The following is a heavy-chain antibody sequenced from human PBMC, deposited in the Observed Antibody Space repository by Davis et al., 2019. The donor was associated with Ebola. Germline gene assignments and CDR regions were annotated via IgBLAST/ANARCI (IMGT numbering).Heavy chain of an antibody. Sequence: GGSLRLSCAASGFTFSSYSMNWVRQAPGKGLETISYISHSGHSIYYADSVRGRFTISRDNSKKTMYLQMNSLRGEDTAVYYCARSGLSFGVVKYHYGMDAWGKGTTVTVSS. CDR2: ISHSGHSI. D-gene: IGHD3-3*01. CDR1: GFTFSSYS. J-gene: IGHJ6*04. CDR3: ARSGLSFGVVKYHYGMDA. V-gene: IGHV3-48*01.